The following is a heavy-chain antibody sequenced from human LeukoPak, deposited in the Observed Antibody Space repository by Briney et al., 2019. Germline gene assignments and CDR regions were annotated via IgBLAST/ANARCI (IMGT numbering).Heavy chain of an antibody. CDR1: GGSFSGYY. V-gene: IGHV4-34*01. CDR3: ARGGSVDIVVIPAAISIANWFDP. Sequence: SETLSLTCAVYGGSFSGYYWSWIRQPPGKGLEWIGEINHSGSTNYNPSLKSRVTISVDTSKNQFSLKLSSVTAADTAVYYCARGGSVDIVVIPAAISIANWFDPWGQGTLVTVSS. D-gene: IGHD2-2*02. J-gene: IGHJ5*02. CDR2: INHSGST.